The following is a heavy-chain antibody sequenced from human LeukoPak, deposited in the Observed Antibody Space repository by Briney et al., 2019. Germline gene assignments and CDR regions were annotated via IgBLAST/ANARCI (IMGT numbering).Heavy chain of an antibody. J-gene: IGHJ4*02. CDR2: ISDSGGST. CDR3: ASRQGLGWHYVN. Sequence: GGSLRLSCVDSGFTFSSYAMSWVRQVPGKGLEWFSGISDSGGSTYYADSVKGRFTISRDNSKNTLYLQMNSLRAEDTAVYYCASRQGLGWHYVNWGQGTLVTVSS. D-gene: IGHD3-10*02. V-gene: IGHV3-23*01. CDR1: GFTFSSYA.